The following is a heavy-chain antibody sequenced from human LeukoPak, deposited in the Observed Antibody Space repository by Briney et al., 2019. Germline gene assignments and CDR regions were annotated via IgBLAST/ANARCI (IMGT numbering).Heavy chain of an antibody. V-gene: IGHV3-23*01. J-gene: IGHJ4*02. D-gene: IGHD4-17*01. Sequence: GGSLRLSCAASGFSFSTYTMNWVRQAPGKGLEWVSAINGRGDSTFYADSVKGQFTISRDNSKSTVYLQMNSLRADDTAVYYCAKERQTGDYFTSDFWGQGTLVAVSS. CDR1: GFSFSTYT. CDR3: AKERQTGDYFTSDF. CDR2: INGRGDST.